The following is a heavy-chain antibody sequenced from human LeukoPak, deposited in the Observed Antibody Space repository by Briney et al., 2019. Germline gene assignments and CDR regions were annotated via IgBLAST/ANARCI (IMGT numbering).Heavy chain of an antibody. Sequence: GASVKVSCKGSGYTFTRYYMHWVRQAPGQGVEGVGWINPNSGGTNYAQKFQGRVTMTRDTSISTAYMELSRLRSDDTAVYYCARVAGLRYFDWLFDLGYWGQGTLVTVSS. V-gene: IGHV1-2*02. CDR2: INPNSGGT. D-gene: IGHD3-9*01. CDR1: GYTFTRYY. J-gene: IGHJ4*02. CDR3: ARVAGLRYFDWLFDLGY.